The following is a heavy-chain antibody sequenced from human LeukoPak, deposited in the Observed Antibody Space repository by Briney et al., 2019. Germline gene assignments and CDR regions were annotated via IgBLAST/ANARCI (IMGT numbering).Heavy chain of an antibody. CDR1: GFTFSSYA. Sequence: PGGSLRLSCAASGFTFSSYAMHWVRQAPGKGLEWVAVISYDGSNKYYADSVKGRFTISRDNSKNTLYLQMNSLRAADTAVYYCARATGGYCSGGSCHFDYWGQGTLVTVSS. V-gene: IGHV3-30-3*01. J-gene: IGHJ4*02. CDR3: ARATGGYCSGGSCHFDY. CDR2: ISYDGSNK. D-gene: IGHD2-15*01.